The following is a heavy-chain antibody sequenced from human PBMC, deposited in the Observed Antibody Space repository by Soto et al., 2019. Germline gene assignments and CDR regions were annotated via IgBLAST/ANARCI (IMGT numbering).Heavy chain of an antibody. CDR3: AKDRFSLRGNDY. Sequence: GGSLRLSCEGSGFTFRGYAMGWVRQPPGKGLEWVTAITGGGDDTYHSDSVKGRFTISRDNSKNTLYLQMNSLRAEDTAVYYCAKDRFSLRGNDYWGQGTLVTVSS. CDR1: GFTFRGYA. D-gene: IGHD3-22*01. J-gene: IGHJ4*02. CDR2: ITGGGDDT. V-gene: IGHV3-23*01.